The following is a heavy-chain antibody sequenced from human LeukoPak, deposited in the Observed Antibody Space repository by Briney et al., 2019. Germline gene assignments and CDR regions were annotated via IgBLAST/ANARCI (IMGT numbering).Heavy chain of an antibody. CDR3: AREKGYSYGYPSPYFDY. D-gene: IGHD5-18*01. V-gene: IGHV1-46*01. CDR1: GYTFTSYG. Sequence: ASVKVSCKASGYTFTSYGISWVRQAPGQGLEWMGIINPSGGSTSYAQKFQGRVTMTRDTSTSTVYMELSSLRSEDTAVYYCAREKGYSYGYPSPYFDYWGQGTLVTVSS. CDR2: INPSGGST. J-gene: IGHJ4*02.